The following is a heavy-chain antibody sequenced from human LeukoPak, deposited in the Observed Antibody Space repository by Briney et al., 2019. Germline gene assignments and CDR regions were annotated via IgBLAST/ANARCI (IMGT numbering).Heavy chain of an antibody. CDR3: ARDNSVGDNAWWFDP. D-gene: IGHD1-26*01. CDR2: INPNSGGT. V-gene: IGHV1-2*02. CDR1: GYTFTGYY. J-gene: IGHJ5*02. Sequence: GASVKVSCKASGYTFTGYYMHWVRQAPGQGLEWMGWINPNSGGTNYAQKFQGRVTMTRDMSTSTDYMELSSLRSEDTAIYYCARDNSVGDNAWWFDPWGQGTLSPSPQ.